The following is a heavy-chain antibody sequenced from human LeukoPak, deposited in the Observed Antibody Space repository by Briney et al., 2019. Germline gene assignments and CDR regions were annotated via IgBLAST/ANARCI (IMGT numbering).Heavy chain of an antibody. D-gene: IGHD3-9*01. CDR2: ISDSGDST. Sequence: GGSLRLSCAASGFTFSSYAMNWVRQAPGKGLQWVSSISDSGDSTYYADSVKGRFTVSRDKSKNTLYLQMNSLRADDTAVYYCAKYVTGYYFDYWGQGTLVTVSS. CDR3: AKYVTGYYFDY. V-gene: IGHV3-23*01. CDR1: GFTFSSYA. J-gene: IGHJ4*02.